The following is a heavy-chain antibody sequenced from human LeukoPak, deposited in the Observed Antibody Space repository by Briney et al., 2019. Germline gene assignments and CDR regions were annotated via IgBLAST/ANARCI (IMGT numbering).Heavy chain of an antibody. CDR1: GGTFSSYA. Sequence: SVTVSCTASGGTFSSYAISWVRQAPGQGLEWMGGIIPIFGTANYAQKFQGRVTITADESTSTAYMELSSLRSEDTAVYYCATSLIAVAGTFDYWGQGTLVTVSS. J-gene: IGHJ4*02. CDR3: ATSLIAVAGTFDY. D-gene: IGHD6-19*01. V-gene: IGHV1-69*13. CDR2: IIPIFGTA.